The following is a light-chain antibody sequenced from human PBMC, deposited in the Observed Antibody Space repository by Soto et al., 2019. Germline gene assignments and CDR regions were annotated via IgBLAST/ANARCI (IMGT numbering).Light chain of an antibody. CDR1: ESLLHSNGYNY. CDR2: LGS. CDR3: MQALQTPWT. V-gene: IGKV2-28*01. J-gene: IGKJ1*01. Sequence: DIVMTQATLSLPVTPGEPASISCRSSESLLHSNGYNYLDWYLQKPGQSPQLLIFLGSNRASGVPDRFSGSGSGTDFTLKISRVEAEDVGVHYCMQALQTPWTFGQGTKVDIK.